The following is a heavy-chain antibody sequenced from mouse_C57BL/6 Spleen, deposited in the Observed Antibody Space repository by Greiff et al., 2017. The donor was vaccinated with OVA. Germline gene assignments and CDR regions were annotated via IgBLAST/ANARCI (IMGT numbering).Heavy chain of an antibody. D-gene: IGHD1-1*01. CDR3: ASPGDGSTHWYFDV. V-gene: IGHV1-55*01. CDR2: IYPGSGST. J-gene: IGHJ1*03. Sequence: QVQLQQPGAELVKPGASVKMSCKASGYTFTSYWITWVKQRPGQGLEWIGDIYPGSGSTNYNEKFKSKATLTVDTSSSTAYMQLSSLTSEDSAVYYCASPGDGSTHWYFDVWGTGTTVTVSS. CDR1: GYTFTSYW.